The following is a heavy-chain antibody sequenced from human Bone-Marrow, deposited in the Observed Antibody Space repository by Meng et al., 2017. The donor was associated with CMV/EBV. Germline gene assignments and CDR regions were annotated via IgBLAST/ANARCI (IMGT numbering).Heavy chain of an antibody. J-gene: IGHJ4*02. Sequence: ASVKVSCKVSGYTLTKLSMHWVRQAPGKGLEWMGGFDPEDGETIYAQKFQGRVTMTRDTSTSTVYMELSSLRSDDTAVYYCATPAYAHVGRDDGSIFDYWGQGTLVAFSS. V-gene: IGHV1-24*01. CDR2: FDPEDGET. CDR1: GYTLTKLS. CDR3: ATPAYAHVGRDDGSIFDY. D-gene: IGHD3-10*01.